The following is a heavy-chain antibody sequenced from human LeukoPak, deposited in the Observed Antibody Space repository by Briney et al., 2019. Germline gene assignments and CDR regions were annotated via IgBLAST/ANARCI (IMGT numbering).Heavy chain of an antibody. J-gene: IGHJ4*02. V-gene: IGHV3-53*01. CDR2: IYSGGGT. CDR1: GFTVSNKY. Sequence: GGSLRLSCAASGFTVSNKYMSWVRQAPGKGLEWVSVIYSGGGTFYADSVKGRFTISRDNSKDTLYLQMNSLRAEDTAVYYCAKGLRSSGYSLFDYWGQGTLVTVSS. CDR3: AKGLRSSGYSLFDY. D-gene: IGHD3-22*01.